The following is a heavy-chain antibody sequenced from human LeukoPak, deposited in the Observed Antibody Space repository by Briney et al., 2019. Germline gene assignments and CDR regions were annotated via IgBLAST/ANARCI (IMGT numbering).Heavy chain of an antibody. CDR2: IGSRGSNGVSAR. CDR3: ARAENLKFGSGRIYYFDY. CDR1: GFTFSPYS. D-gene: IGHD3-10*01. V-gene: IGHV3-48*01. J-gene: IGHJ4*02. Sequence: QSGGSLRLSCTASGFTFSPYSMSWVRQAPGKGLEWVSYIGSRGSNGVSARYYADSVTGRFTISRDDAKNTVYLQMNSLGAEDTAVYYCARAENLKFGSGRIYYFDYWGQGALVTVSS.